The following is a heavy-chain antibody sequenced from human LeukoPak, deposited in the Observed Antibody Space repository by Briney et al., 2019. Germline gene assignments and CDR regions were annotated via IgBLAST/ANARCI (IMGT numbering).Heavy chain of an antibody. J-gene: IGHJ4*02. CDR1: GYTFTTYG. CDR3: ATVRWGYDILTGYYVRKYFDY. V-gene: IGHV1-18*01. Sequence: ASVKVSCKTSGYTFTTYGITWVRQAPGQGLEWMGWISTYNGNTNYAQKFQGRVTMTEDTSTDTAYMELSSLRSEDTAVYYCATVRWGYDILTGYYVRKYFDYWGQGTLVTVSS. CDR2: ISTYNGNT. D-gene: IGHD3-9*01.